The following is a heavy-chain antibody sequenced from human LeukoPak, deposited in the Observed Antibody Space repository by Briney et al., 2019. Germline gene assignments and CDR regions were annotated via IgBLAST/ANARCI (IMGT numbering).Heavy chain of an antibody. D-gene: IGHD1-1*01. CDR1: GYTFTGYY. CDR3: ARGPTGTTNYYYYYMDV. J-gene: IGHJ6*03. Sequence: ASVKVSCKTSGYTFTGYYMHWVRQAPGQGLEWMGWINPNSGGTNYTQKFQGRVTMTRDTSISTAYMELNRLRSDDTAVYYCARGPTGTTNYYYYYMDVWGKGTTVTISS. CDR2: INPNSGGT. V-gene: IGHV1-2*02.